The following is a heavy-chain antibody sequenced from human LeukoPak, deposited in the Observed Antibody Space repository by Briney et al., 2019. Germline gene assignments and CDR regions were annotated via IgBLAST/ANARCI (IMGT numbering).Heavy chain of an antibody. CDR1: GFTFSSYG. J-gene: IGHJ4*02. CDR2: INNNGDRT. D-gene: IGHD1-26*01. Sequence: GRSLRLSCAASGFTFSSYGMYWVRQAPGRGPEYVSGINNNGDRTYYAKSVKGRFTISRDNSKNTLHLQVGSLRAEDMAVYYCARGGLVGPTPYLDSWGQGTLVTVSS. CDR3: ARGGLVGPTPYLDS. V-gene: IGHV3-64*01.